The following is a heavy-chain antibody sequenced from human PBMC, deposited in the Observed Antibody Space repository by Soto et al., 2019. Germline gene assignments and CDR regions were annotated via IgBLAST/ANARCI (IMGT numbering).Heavy chain of an antibody. CDR1: GFTFSTYA. CDR3: ATRRRRDSSDYPRGNGFDT. V-gene: IGHV3-15*04. CDR2: IESKTDGGTT. Sequence: TGGSLRLSCAASGFTFSTYAMNWVRQAPGKGLEWVGRIESKTDGGTTYYAAPVKGRFTISRDDSKNTLYLQMNSLKTEDAGMYYCATRRRRDSSDYPRGNGFDTWGQGTVVTVSS. J-gene: IGHJ3*02. D-gene: IGHD3-22*01.